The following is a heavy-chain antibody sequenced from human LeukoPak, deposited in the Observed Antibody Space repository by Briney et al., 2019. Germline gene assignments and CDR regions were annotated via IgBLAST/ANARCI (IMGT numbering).Heavy chain of an antibody. CDR3: ARDFSGSSFDY. D-gene: IGHD1-26*01. Sequence: SQTLSLTCTVSGGSISSGGYYWSWIRQPPGKGLEWIRYIYHSGSTYYNPSLKSRVTISVDRSVNQFSLKLSSVTAADTAVYYCARDFSGSSFDYWGQGTLVTVSS. CDR1: GGSISSGGYY. CDR2: IYHSGST. J-gene: IGHJ4*02. V-gene: IGHV4-30-2*01.